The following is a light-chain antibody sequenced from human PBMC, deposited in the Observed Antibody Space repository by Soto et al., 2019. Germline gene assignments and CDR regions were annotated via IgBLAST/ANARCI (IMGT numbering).Light chain of an antibody. V-gene: IGKV1-39*01. J-gene: IGKJ5*01. CDR3: QQSYSTISMYT. CDR2: AAS. CDR1: QSISSY. Sequence: QITKSPSALSASVGDRVTITCRASQSISSYLNWYQRKPGKAPKLLIYAASSLQSGVPSRFSGSGSGTDFTLTISSLQPEDFATYYCQQSYSTISMYTLGQGTRLEIK.